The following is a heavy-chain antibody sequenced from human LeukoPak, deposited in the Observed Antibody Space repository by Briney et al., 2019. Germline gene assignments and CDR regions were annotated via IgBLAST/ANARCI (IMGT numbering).Heavy chain of an antibody. CDR3: ARGLMYVMDV. V-gene: IGHV3-23*01. Sequence: VGSLRLSCAASGFTLSSYAMSWVRQAPGKGLEWVSGISCSGGSTYYADSVKGRFTISRDNSKNTLYLKMNSLRAEDTAVYYGARGLMYVMDVWGQGTTVTVSS. D-gene: IGHD2-8*01. CDR2: ISCSGGST. CDR1: GFTLSSYA. J-gene: IGHJ6*02.